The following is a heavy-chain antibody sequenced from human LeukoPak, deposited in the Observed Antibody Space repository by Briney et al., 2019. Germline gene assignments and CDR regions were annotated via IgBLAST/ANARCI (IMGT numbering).Heavy chain of an antibody. V-gene: IGHV1-2*02. Sequence: EASVKVSCKASGYTFTGYYMHWVRQAPGQGLEWMGWINPNSGGTNYAQKLQGRVTMTRDTSISTAYMELSRLRSDDTAVYYCAREGKYHGSGSYYNSNWFDPWGQGTLVTVSS. D-gene: IGHD3-10*01. CDR1: GYTFTGYY. CDR3: AREGKYHGSGSYYNSNWFDP. CDR2: INPNSGGT. J-gene: IGHJ5*02.